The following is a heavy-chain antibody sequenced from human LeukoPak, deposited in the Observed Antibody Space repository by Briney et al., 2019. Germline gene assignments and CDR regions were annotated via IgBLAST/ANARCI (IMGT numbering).Heavy chain of an antibody. Sequence: GGSLRLSCVVSEFNFRNHWMSWVRQAPGKGLEWVANIKQAGSEKYYVDSVKGRFTISRDNAKNSLYLQMNSLRAEDTAVYYCAREGQRGIAVAGTHFDYWGQGTLVTVSS. D-gene: IGHD6-19*01. J-gene: IGHJ4*02. CDR1: EFNFRNHW. V-gene: IGHV3-7*01. CDR3: AREGQRGIAVAGTHFDY. CDR2: IKQAGSEK.